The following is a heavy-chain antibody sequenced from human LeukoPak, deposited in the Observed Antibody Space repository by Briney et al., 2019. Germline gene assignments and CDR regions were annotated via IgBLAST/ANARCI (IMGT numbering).Heavy chain of an antibody. J-gene: IGHJ6*02. CDR3: ARGLVDILTGYYYYYGMDV. CDR1: GFTFSSYA. Sequence: AGRSLRLSCAASGFTFSSYAMPWVRQAPGKGLEWVAVISYDGSNKYYADSVKGRFTISRDNSKNTLYLQMNSLRAEDTAVYYCARGLVDILTGYYYYYGMDVWGQGTTVTVSS. CDR2: ISYDGSNK. D-gene: IGHD3-9*01. V-gene: IGHV3-30*04.